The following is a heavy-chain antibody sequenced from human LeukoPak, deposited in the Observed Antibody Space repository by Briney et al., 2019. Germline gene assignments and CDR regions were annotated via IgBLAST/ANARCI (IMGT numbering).Heavy chain of an antibody. D-gene: IGHD6-6*01. CDR2: IYYSGST. CDR1: GGSISSYY. V-gene: IGHV4-59*01. CDR3: ARGRIAARPYYYYYMDV. J-gene: IGHJ6*03. Sequence: PSETLSLTGTVSGGSISSYYWSWIRQPPGKGLEWIGYIYYSGSTNYNPSLKSRVTISVDTSKSQFSLKLSSVTAADTAVYYCARGRIAARPYYYYYMDVWGKGTTVTVSS.